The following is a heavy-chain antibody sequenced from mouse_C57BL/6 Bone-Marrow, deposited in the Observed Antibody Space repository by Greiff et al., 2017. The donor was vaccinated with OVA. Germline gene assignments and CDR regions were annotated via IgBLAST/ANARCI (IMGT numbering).Heavy chain of an antibody. D-gene: IGHD3-2*02. Sequence: EVKVVESGEGLVKPGGSLKLSCAASGFTFSSYAMSWVRQTPEKRLEWVAYISSGGDYIYYADTVKGRFTISRDNARNTLYLQMSSLKSEDTAMYYCTRAAQATSFYAMDYWGQGTSVTVSS. J-gene: IGHJ4*01. CDR1: GFTFSSYA. V-gene: IGHV5-9-1*02. CDR2: ISSGGDYI. CDR3: TRAAQATSFYAMDY.